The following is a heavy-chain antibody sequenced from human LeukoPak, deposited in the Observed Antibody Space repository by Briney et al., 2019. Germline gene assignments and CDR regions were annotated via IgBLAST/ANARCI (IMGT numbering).Heavy chain of an antibody. Sequence: GGSLRLSCAASGFTFSSYAMSWVRQAPGKGLEWVSAISGSGGSTYYADSVKGRFTISRDNSKNTLYLQMNSLRAEDTAVYYCARESYYGSGSYTYFDYWGQGTLVTVSS. J-gene: IGHJ4*02. CDR2: ISGSGGST. CDR3: ARESYYGSGSYTYFDY. V-gene: IGHV3-23*01. D-gene: IGHD3-10*01. CDR1: GFTFSSYA.